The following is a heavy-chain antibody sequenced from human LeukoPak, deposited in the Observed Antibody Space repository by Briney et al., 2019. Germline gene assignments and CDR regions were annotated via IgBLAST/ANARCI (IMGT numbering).Heavy chain of an antibody. Sequence: PGGSLRLSCGASGFTFGNYAMYWARQAPGKGLEWVSGLTGGGDFTYYADSVKGRYTISRDNSKNTLYLEMNSLRADDTAVYYCAKRGNTISFFDPWGQGTLVTVSS. D-gene: IGHD5-24*01. J-gene: IGHJ5*02. CDR2: LTGGGDFT. CDR1: GFTFGNYA. V-gene: IGHV3-23*01. CDR3: AKRGNTISFFDP.